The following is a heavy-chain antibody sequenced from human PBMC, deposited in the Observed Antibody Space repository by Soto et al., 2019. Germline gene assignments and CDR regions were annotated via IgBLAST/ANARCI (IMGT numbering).Heavy chain of an antibody. CDR1: GGSISGGVYY. Sequence: QVQLQESGPGLVKPSQTLSLTCIVSGGSISGGVYYWSWIRQPPGKGLEWIGYIFDSGSTYYNLSLKSRVTISVDTSKNQFSLRLSSVTAADTAVYYCAREIIPLTTDWYFDLWGRGTLVTVSS. D-gene: IGHD4-17*01. V-gene: IGHV4-30-4*01. J-gene: IGHJ2*01. CDR3: AREIIPLTTDWYFDL. CDR2: IFDSGST.